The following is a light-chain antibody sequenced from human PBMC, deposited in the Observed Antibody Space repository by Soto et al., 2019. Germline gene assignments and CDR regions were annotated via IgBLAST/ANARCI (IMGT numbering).Light chain of an antibody. CDR2: GNS. CDR3: QSYDSSLSGPNWV. Sequence: QAVVTQPPSVSGAPGQRVTISCTGSSSNIGAGYDEHWYQQLPGTAPKLLIYGNSNRPSGVPDRFSGSKSGTSASLAITGLQAEDEADYYCQSYDSSLSGPNWVFGGGTKLTVL. CDR1: SSNIGAGYD. V-gene: IGLV1-40*01. J-gene: IGLJ3*02.